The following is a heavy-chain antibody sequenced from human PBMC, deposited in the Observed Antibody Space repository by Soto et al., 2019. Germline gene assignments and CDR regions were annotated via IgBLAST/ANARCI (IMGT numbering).Heavy chain of an antibody. J-gene: IGHJ4*02. Sequence: GGSLRLSCEASGFAFTTYWMHWVRQAPGKGLVWVSGIKSDGTTTTYADSVKGRFTISRDNAKNTLYLQMSSLSAEDTAVYYWASLFASTFSPRPFDHWGQGTQVTVSS. CDR3: ASLFASTFSPRPFDH. V-gene: IGHV3-74*01. CDR1: GFAFTTYW. CDR2: IKSDGTTT. D-gene: IGHD2-2*01.